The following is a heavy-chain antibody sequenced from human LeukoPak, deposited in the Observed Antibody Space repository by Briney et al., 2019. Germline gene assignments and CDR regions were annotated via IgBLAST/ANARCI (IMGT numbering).Heavy chain of an antibody. CDR3: ARDPGYYGAWSFDP. V-gene: IGHV4-4*07. D-gene: IGHD3-10*01. Sequence: SEILSLTCTVSGGSISSYYWSWIRQPAGKGLEWIGRIYTSGSTNYNPSLKSRVTMSVDTSKNQFSLKLSSVTAADTAVYYCARDPGYYGAWSFDPWGQGTLVNVSS. CDR1: GGSISSYY. CDR2: IYTSGST. J-gene: IGHJ5*02.